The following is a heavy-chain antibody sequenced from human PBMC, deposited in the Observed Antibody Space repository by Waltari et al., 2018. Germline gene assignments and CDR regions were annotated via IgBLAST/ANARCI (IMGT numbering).Heavy chain of an antibody. CDR1: GFTVSSNY. D-gene: IGHD4-17*01. Sequence: EVQLVESGGGLIQPGGSLRLSCAASGFTVSSNYMSWVRQAPGKGLEWVSVIYSGGSTYYADSVKGRFTISRDNSKNTLYLQMNSLRAEDTAVYYCARGHEIYGDYGSFDYWGQGTLVTVSS. V-gene: IGHV3-53*01. CDR3: ARGHEIYGDYGSFDY. CDR2: IYSGGST. J-gene: IGHJ4*02.